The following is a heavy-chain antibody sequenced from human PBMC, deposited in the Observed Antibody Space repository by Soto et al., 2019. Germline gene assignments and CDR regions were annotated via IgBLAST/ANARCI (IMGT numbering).Heavy chain of an antibody. CDR2: MNRARSST. CDR3: ARDLIKLRHYDILPGLDP. J-gene: IGHJ5*02. CDR1: GFTFSSYW. Sequence: HPGGSLRLSCAASGFTFSSYWMHWVRQAPGKALVWLSGMNRARSSTSYADSVKGRFTISRDIAKNTLYLQMNSLRAEDTAVYYCARDLIKLRHYDILPGLDPWGQGSLVTVSS. D-gene: IGHD3-9*01. V-gene: IGHV3-74*01.